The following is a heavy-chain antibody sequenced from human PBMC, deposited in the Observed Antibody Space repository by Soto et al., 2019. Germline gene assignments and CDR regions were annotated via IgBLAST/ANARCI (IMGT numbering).Heavy chain of an antibody. J-gene: IGHJ4*02. CDR2: IYYSGST. Sequence: SETLSLTCTVSGGSISSYYWSWIRQPPGKGLEWIGYIYYSGSTNYNPSLKSRVTISVDTSKNQFSLKLSSVTAADTAVYYCARNSGSYSGGFDYWGQGTLVTVSS. D-gene: IGHD1-26*01. CDR1: GGSISSYY. CDR3: ARNSGSYSGGFDY. V-gene: IGHV4-59*01.